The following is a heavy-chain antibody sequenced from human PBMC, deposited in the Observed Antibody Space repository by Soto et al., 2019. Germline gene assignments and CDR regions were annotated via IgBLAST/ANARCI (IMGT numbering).Heavy chain of an antibody. D-gene: IGHD2-2*01. Sequence: QVQLVESGGGVVQPGRSLRLSCAASGFTFSSYGMHWVRQAPGKGLEWVAVISYDGSNKYYADSVKGRFTISRDNSKNTLYLQMNSLRAEDTAVYYCAKDLQLLLDYWGQGTLVTVSS. CDR1: GFTFSSYG. CDR2: ISYDGSNK. V-gene: IGHV3-30*18. CDR3: AKDLQLLLDY. J-gene: IGHJ4*02.